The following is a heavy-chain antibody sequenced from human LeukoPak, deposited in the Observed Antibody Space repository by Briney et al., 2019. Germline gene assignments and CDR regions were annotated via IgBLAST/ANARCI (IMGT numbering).Heavy chain of an antibody. CDR1: GFTFSSYW. CDR3: ARVSHPVRGVIITQNVIDY. D-gene: IGHD3-10*02. V-gene: IGHV3-74*01. J-gene: IGHJ4*02. Sequence: PGGSLRLSCAASGFTFSSYWMHWVRQAPGKGLVWVSRINSDGSSTSYADSVKGRFTISRDNAKNTLYLQMNSLRAEDTAVYYCARVSHPVRGVIITQNVIDYWGQGTLVTVSS. CDR2: INSDGSST.